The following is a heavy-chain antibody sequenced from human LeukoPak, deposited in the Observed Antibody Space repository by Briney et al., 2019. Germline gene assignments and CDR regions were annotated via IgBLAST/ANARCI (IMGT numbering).Heavy chain of an antibody. CDR2: IYHSGST. V-gene: IGHV4-38-2*02. D-gene: IGHD3-3*01. Sequence: PSETLSLTCTVSGYSISSGYYWGWIRQPPGKGLEWIGSIYHSGSTYYNPSLKSRVTISVDTSKNQFSLKLSSVTAADTAVYYCAREFGVIFGVVPDLHFDYWGQGTLVTVSS. CDR3: AREFGVIFGVVPDLHFDY. CDR1: GYSISSGYY. J-gene: IGHJ4*02.